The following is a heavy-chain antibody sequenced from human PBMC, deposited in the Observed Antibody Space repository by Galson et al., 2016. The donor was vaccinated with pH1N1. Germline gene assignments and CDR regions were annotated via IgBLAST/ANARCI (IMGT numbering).Heavy chain of an antibody. CDR3: ATEDYYTSLY. D-gene: IGHD1-26*01. Sequence: SLRLSCAASGFIFSDYWMSWVRQAQGKGLEWVAKINQAGSRKYYVDSMKGRCTISRDNAENSWSLQMNSLRVEDTALYYCATEDYYTSLYWGQGILVTVSS. J-gene: IGHJ4*02. CDR1: GFIFSDYW. CDR2: INQAGSRK. V-gene: IGHV3-7*01.